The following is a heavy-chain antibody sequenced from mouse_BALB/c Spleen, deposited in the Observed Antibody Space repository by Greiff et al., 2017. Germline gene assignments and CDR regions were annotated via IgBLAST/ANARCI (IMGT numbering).Heavy chain of an antibody. CDR1: GFNIKDTY. Sequence: EVQLQQSGAELVKPGASVKLSCTASGFNIKDTYMHWVKQRPEQGLEWIGRIDPANGNTKYDPKFQGKATITADTSSNTAYLQLSSLTSEDTAVYYCARMDYCGSSYDWYFDVWGAGTTVTVSS. V-gene: IGHV14-3*02. CDR2: IDPANGNT. D-gene: IGHD1-1*01. CDR3: ARMDYCGSSYDWYFDV. J-gene: IGHJ1*01.